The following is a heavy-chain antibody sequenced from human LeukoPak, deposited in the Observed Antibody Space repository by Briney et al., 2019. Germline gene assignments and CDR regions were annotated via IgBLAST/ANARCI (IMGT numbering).Heavy chain of an antibody. Sequence: GASVKVSCKASGYTFTGYYMHWVRQAPGQGLEWMSWINPNSGGTNYAQKFQGRVTMTRDTSISTAYMELSRLRSDDTAVYYCARARGGVRGVITMDVWGKGTTVTVSS. D-gene: IGHD3-10*01. V-gene: IGHV1-2*02. CDR1: GYTFTGYY. J-gene: IGHJ6*03. CDR2: INPNSGGT. CDR3: ARARGGVRGVITMDV.